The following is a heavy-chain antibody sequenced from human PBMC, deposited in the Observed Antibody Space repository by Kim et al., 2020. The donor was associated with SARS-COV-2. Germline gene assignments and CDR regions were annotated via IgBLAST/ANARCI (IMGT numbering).Heavy chain of an antibody. Sequence: GGSLRLSCAASGFTFSSYAMSWVRQAPGKGLEWVSAISGSGGSTYYADSVKGRFTISRDNSKNTLYLQMNSLRAEDTAVYYCACRDVDTAMVFVADAFDIWGQGTMVTVSS. CDR2: ISGSGGST. J-gene: IGHJ3*02. CDR3: ACRDVDTAMVFVADAFDI. V-gene: IGHV3-23*01. CDR1: GFTFSSYA. D-gene: IGHD5-18*01.